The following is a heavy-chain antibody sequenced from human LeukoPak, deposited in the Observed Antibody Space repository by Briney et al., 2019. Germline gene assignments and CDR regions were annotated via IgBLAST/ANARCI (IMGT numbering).Heavy chain of an antibody. Sequence: SETLSLTCTVSGGSISSGGYYWSWIRQPPGKGLEWIGSIYYSGSTYYNPSLKSRVTISVDTSKNQFSLKLSSVTAADTAVYYCARSYSSSSALSFDYWGQGTLVTVSS. V-gene: IGHV4-39*01. J-gene: IGHJ4*02. CDR2: IYYSGST. CDR3: ARSYSSSSALSFDY. CDR1: GGSISSGGYY. D-gene: IGHD6-6*01.